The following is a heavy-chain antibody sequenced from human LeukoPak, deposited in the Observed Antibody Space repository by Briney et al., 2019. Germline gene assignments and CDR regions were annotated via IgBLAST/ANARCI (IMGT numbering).Heavy chain of an antibody. CDR2: IYYSGST. CDR3: AEGGSGWYLNWFDP. D-gene: IGHD6-19*01. V-gene: IGHV4-30-4*08. CDR1: GGSISSGDYY. J-gene: IGHJ5*02. Sequence: SQTLSLTCTVSGGSISSGDYYWSWIRQPPGKGLEWIGYIYYSGSTYYNPSLKSRVTISVDTSKNQYSLKLSSVTAADTAVYYCAEGGSGWYLNWFDPWGQGTLVTVSS.